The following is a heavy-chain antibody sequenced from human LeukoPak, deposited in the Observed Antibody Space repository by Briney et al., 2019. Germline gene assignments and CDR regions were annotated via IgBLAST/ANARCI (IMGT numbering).Heavy chain of an antibody. D-gene: IGHD6-13*01. CDR2: IIPIFGTA. CDR1: GGTFSSYA. CDR3: ARGYSSSWTPAGINRYYFDY. J-gene: IGHJ4*02. Sequence: SVKVSCKASGGTFSSYAISWVRQAPGQGLEWMGGIIPIFGTANYAQKFQGRVTITADKSTSTAYMELSSLRSEDTAVYYCARGYSSSWTPAGINRYYFDYWGQGTLVTVSS. V-gene: IGHV1-69*06.